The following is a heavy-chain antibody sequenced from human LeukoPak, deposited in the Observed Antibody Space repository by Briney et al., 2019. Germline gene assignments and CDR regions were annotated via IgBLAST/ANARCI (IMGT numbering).Heavy chain of an antibody. CDR1: GFTFYDYG. V-gene: IGHV3-23*01. D-gene: IGHD2-21*02. J-gene: IGHJ4*02. CDR3: ARRGCYGGNCYPCDY. Sequence: QPGGSLRLSCAASGFTFYDYGMSWVRQAPGKGPEWVSSISLRGADTNYADSVKGRFTISRDDSKNALYLQMSSLRAEDTAVYFCARRGCYGGNCYPCDYWGQGTLVTVSS. CDR2: ISLRGADT.